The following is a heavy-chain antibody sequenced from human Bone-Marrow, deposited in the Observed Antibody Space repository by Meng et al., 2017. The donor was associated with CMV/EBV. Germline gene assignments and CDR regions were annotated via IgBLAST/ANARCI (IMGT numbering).Heavy chain of an antibody. CDR2: ISSSGSTI. Sequence: VQLVESGGGLVKPGGSLRRSCAASGFTFSDYYMSWIRQAPGKGLEWVSYISSSGSTIYYADSVKGRFTISRDNAKNSLYLQMNSLRAEDTAVYYCARDPMYYYDSSGYYYSGYFDYWGQGTLVTVAS. V-gene: IGHV3-11*01. CDR1: GFTFSDYY. D-gene: IGHD3-22*01. CDR3: ARDPMYYYDSSGYYYSGYFDY. J-gene: IGHJ4*02.